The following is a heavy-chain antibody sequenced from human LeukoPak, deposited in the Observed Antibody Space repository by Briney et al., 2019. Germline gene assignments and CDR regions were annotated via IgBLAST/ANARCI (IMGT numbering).Heavy chain of an antibody. Sequence: ASVKVSCKASGGTFSSYANSWVRQAPGQGPEWMGGIIPIFGTANYAQKFQGRVTITADESTSTAYMELSSLRSEDTAVYYCARGDGIAVAGTEAYWGQGTLVTVSS. V-gene: IGHV1-69*13. CDR1: GGTFSSYA. CDR2: IIPIFGTA. CDR3: ARGDGIAVAGTEAY. J-gene: IGHJ4*02. D-gene: IGHD6-19*01.